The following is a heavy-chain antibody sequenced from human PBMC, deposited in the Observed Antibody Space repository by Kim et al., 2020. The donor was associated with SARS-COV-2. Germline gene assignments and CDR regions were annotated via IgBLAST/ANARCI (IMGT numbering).Heavy chain of an antibody. Sequence: ASVKVSCKASGYTFTGYYMHWVRQAPGQGLEWMGWINPNSGGTNYAQKFQGRVTMTRDTSISTAYMELSRLRSDDTAVYYCARDKRYGQQLVPGDYWGQGTLVTVSS. V-gene: IGHV1-2*02. J-gene: IGHJ4*02. CDR1: GYTFTGYY. D-gene: IGHD6-13*01. CDR2: INPNSGGT. CDR3: ARDKRYGQQLVPGDY.